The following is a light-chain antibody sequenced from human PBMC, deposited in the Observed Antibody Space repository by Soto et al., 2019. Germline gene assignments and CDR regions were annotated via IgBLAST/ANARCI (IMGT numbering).Light chain of an antibody. J-gene: IGKJ1*01. CDR3: QQYNERPPWT. V-gene: IGKV3-15*01. Sequence: EIVMTQSPATLSVSPGESVTLSCRASLTMNNNIAWYQHKPGQAPRLLIFGASSRATGVPGRFSGSGFGTEFTLIISSLQSEDFAVYYCQQYNERPPWTFGQGTTVEVK. CDR2: GAS. CDR1: LTMNNN.